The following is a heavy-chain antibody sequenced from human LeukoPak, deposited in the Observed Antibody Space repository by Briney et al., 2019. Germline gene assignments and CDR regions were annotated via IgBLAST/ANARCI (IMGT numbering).Heavy chain of an antibody. Sequence: GGSLRLSCAASGFTFSTYWMSWVRQAPGKGLEWVANIKQDGSEKYYVDSVKGRFTISRDNAKNSLYLQINSLRAEDTALYYCVRAGMDGRGYYQGFDYWGQGTLVTVSS. V-gene: IGHV3-7*01. D-gene: IGHD3-22*01. CDR2: IKQDGSEK. J-gene: IGHJ4*02. CDR3: VRAGMDGRGYYQGFDY. CDR1: GFTFSTYW.